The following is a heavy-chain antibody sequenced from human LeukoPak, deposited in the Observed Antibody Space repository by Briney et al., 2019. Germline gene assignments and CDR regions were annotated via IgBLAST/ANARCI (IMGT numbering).Heavy chain of an antibody. J-gene: IGHJ4*02. CDR1: GFTFSNSW. CDR3: AKDDYGSFDY. D-gene: IGHD3-10*01. Sequence: GGSLRLSCAASGFTFSNSWMHWVRQAPGKGLVWVSRINGDGSTTNYADSVKGRFTISRDSARNTVYLQMNSLRPEDTAVYYCAKDDYGSFDYWGQGTLVTVSS. V-gene: IGHV3-74*01. CDR2: INGDGSTT.